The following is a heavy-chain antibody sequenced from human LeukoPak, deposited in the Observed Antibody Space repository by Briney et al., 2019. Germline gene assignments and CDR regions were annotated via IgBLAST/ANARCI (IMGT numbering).Heavy chain of an antibody. CDR3: AKDQFTMVRGVSLGPYDY. D-gene: IGHD3-10*01. J-gene: IGHJ4*02. Sequence: PGGSLRLSCAASGFTFSSYAMSWVRQAPGKGLEWVSAISGSGGSTYCADSVKGRFTISRDNSKNTLYLQMNSLRAEDTAVYYCAKDQFTMVRGVSLGPYDYWGQGTLVTVSS. CDR2: ISGSGGST. CDR1: GFTFSSYA. V-gene: IGHV3-23*01.